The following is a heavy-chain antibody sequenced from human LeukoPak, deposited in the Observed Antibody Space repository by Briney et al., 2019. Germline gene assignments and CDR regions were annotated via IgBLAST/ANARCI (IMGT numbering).Heavy chain of an antibody. Sequence: SETLSLTCTVSGGSISSYYWSWLRQPPGKGLEWIAYIYYSGITNYNPSLKSRATTSVDTSKNEFSLKLSSVTAADTAVYYCARDRHGSGSAHSFDPWGQGTLVTVSS. J-gene: IGHJ5*02. CDR2: IYYSGIT. D-gene: IGHD3-10*01. CDR1: GGSISSYY. CDR3: ARDRHGSGSAHSFDP. V-gene: IGHV4-59*01.